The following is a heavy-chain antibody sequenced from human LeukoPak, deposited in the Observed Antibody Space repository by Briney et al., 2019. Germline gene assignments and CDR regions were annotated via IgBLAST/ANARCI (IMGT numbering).Heavy chain of an antibody. CDR1: GFTFSSYG. CDR2: IWYDGSNK. CDR3: ARDKEENYFDY. Sequence: GGSLRLSRAASGFTFSSYGMHRVRQAPGKGLEWVAVIWYDGSNKYYADSVKGRFTISRDNSKNTLYLQMNSLRAEDTAVYYCARDKEENYFDYWGQGTLVTVSS. J-gene: IGHJ4*02. V-gene: IGHV3-33*08.